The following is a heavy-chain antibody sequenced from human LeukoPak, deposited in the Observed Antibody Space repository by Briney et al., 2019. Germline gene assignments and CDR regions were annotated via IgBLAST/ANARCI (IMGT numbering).Heavy chain of an antibody. J-gene: IGHJ4*02. D-gene: IGHD5-18*01. CDR2: ISYDGSNK. CDR3: ARGRGSGTAMAPDY. CDR1: GFTFSSYA. V-gene: IGHV3-30-3*01. Sequence: PGGSLRLSCAASGFTFSSYAMHWVRQAPGKGLEWVAVISYDGSNKYYADSVKGRFTISRDNSKNTLYLQMNSLRAEDTAVYYCARGRGSGTAMAPDYWGQGTLVTVSS.